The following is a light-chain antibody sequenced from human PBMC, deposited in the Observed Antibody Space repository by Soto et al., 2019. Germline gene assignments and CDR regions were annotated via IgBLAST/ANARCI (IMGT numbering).Light chain of an antibody. J-gene: IGKJ4*01. CDR3: QQFENLLT. CDR1: QSISRW. CDR2: DAS. V-gene: IGKV1-33*01. Sequence: DIQMTQSPSTLSASVGDRVTITCRASQSISRWLAWYQQKPGKAPKVLIYDASTLQTGVPSRLSGSGSGTHFTFTISSLQPEDIATYYCQQFENLLTFGGGTKV.